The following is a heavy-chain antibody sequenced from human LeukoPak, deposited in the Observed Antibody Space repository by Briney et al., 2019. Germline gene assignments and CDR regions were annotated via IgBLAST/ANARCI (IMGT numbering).Heavy chain of an antibody. CDR2: INHSGST. D-gene: IGHD3-10*01. Sequence: PSETLSLTCAVYGGSFSGYYWSWIRQPPGKGLVWIREINHSGSTNYNPSLKSRVTISVDTYKNQFSLKLSSVTAVDTAVYYCARDLWSSASHYYYYYMDVWGKGTTVTVSS. CDR3: ARDLWSSASHYYYYYMDV. J-gene: IGHJ6*03. CDR1: GGSFSGYY. V-gene: IGHV4-34*01.